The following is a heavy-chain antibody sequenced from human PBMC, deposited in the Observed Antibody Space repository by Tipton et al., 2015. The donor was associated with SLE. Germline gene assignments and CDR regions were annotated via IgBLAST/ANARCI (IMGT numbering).Heavy chain of an antibody. J-gene: IGHJ4*02. CDR1: GGSTISGDYF. V-gene: IGHV4-30-4*01. CDR2: ISDNGIT. Sequence: TLSLTCTVSGGSTISGDYFWTWIRQPPGKGLEWIGYISDNGITYYSPSLKSRVTLSVDSSKNQISLRLTSVTAADTAVYYCARTDGDYFDHWGQGTLVAVSS. D-gene: IGHD4-17*01. CDR3: ARTDGDYFDH.